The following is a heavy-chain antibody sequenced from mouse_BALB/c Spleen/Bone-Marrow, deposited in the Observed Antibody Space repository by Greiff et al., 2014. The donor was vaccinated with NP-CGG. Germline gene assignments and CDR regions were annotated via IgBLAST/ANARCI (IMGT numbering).Heavy chain of an antibody. J-gene: IGHJ3*01. CDR1: GYSFTSYW. CDR2: IDPSDSET. V-gene: IGHV1-74*01. CDR3: ARKGIYDTFSY. Sequence: VQLQQSGPQLVRPGAPLKISCEASGYSFTSYWMHWVKQRPGQGLEWIGMIDPSDSETALNQKFKDKATLTVDKSSNTAYMQLSSPTSEDSAVYFCARKGIYDTFSYWGQGTLVTVSA. D-gene: IGHD2-12*01.